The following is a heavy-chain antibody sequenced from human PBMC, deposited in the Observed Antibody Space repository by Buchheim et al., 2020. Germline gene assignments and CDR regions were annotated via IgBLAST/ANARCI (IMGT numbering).Heavy chain of an antibody. V-gene: IGHV3-21*01. CDR1: GFTFSTSS. D-gene: IGHD6-6*01. J-gene: IGHJ4*02. Sequence: EVQLMESGGGLVKPGGSLRLSCAASGFTFSTSSMNWVRQAPGQGLEWVSSISSSSTYIYYADSVKGRFTVSRDNAKNSLYLHMNSLRAEDTAIYYCARDLSGLAIRPIDYWGQGTL. CDR3: ARDLSGLAIRPIDY. CDR2: ISSSSTYI.